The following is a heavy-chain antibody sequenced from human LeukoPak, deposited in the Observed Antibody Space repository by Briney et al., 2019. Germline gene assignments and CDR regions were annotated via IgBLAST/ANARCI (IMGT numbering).Heavy chain of an antibody. CDR2: IKQDGSEK. Sequence: PGGSLRLSCAASGFTFSSYWMSWVRQAPGKGLEWVANIKQDGSEKYYVDSVKGRFTISRDNAKNSLYLQMNSLRAEDTAVYYCARVGSASSSWYKWYYYGMDVWGQGTTVTVSS. V-gene: IGHV3-7*01. CDR3: ARVGSASSSWYKWYYYGMDV. D-gene: IGHD6-13*01. CDR1: GFTFSSYW. J-gene: IGHJ6*02.